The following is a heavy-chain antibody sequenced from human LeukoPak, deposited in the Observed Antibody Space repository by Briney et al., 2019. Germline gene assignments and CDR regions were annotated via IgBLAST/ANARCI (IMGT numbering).Heavy chain of an antibody. CDR3: ASRDFWSGR. CDR1: GGSISSSSYY. Sequence: SETLSLTCTVSGGSISSSSYYWGWIRQPPGKGLEWIGSIYYSGSTYYNPSLKSRVTISVDTSKNQFSLKLSSVTAADTAVYYCASRDFWSGRWGQGTLVTVSS. J-gene: IGHJ4*02. D-gene: IGHD3-3*01. V-gene: IGHV4-39*01. CDR2: IYYSGST.